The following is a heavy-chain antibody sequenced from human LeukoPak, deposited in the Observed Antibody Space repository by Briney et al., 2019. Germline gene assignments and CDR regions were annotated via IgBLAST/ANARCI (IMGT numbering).Heavy chain of an antibody. CDR1: SGSISTSNYY. V-gene: IGHV4-61*05. CDR2: IYYSGST. Sequence: SETLSLTCTVSSGSISTSNYYWGWIRQPPGKGLEWIGYIYYSGSTNYNPSLKSRVTISVDTSKNQFSLKLSSVTAADTAVYYCARGPKWLIYYYYYMDVWGKGTTVTISS. J-gene: IGHJ6*03. D-gene: IGHD6-19*01. CDR3: ARGPKWLIYYYYYMDV.